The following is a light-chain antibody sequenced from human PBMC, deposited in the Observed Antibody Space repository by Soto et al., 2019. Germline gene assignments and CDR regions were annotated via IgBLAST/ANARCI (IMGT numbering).Light chain of an antibody. CDR2: KAS. Sequence: DIQMTQSPSTLSASVGNRVTITCRASQSVNRWLAWYQQKRGQVPTVLIYKASNLESGVPSRYSGSGSGTECTLAISSLQPDDFVTYYCQQYSRNPPTFGGGTKWEL. CDR1: QSVNRW. J-gene: IGKJ4*01. V-gene: IGKV1-5*03. CDR3: QQYSRNPPT.